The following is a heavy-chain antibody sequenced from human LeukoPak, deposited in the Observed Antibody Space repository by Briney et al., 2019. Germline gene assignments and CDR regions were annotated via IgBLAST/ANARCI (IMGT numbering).Heavy chain of an antibody. CDR1: GGSISSSSYY. V-gene: IGHV4-39*07. CDR3: ARDLRAYYYYMDV. J-gene: IGHJ6*03. Sequence: SETLSLTCTVSGGSISSSSYYWGWIRQPPGKGLEWIGSIYHSGSTYYNPSLKSRVTISVDTSKNQFSLKLSSVPAADTAVYYCARDLRAYYYYMDVWGKGTTVTVSS. CDR2: IYHSGST. D-gene: IGHD5-12*01.